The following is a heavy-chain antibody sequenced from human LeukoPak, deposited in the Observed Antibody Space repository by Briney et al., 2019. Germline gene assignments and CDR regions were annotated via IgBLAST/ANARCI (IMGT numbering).Heavy chain of an antibody. J-gene: IGHJ3*02. CDR3: ATNTYYDFWSGYFRDAFDI. Sequence: ASVKVSCKASGYTFTSYDINWVRQATGQGLEWMGWMNPNSGNTGYAQKFQGRVTMTRNTSISTAYMELSSLRSEDTAVYYCATNTYYDFWSGYFRDAFDIWGQGTMVTVSS. CDR1: GYTFTSYD. D-gene: IGHD3-3*01. CDR2: MNPNSGNT. V-gene: IGHV1-8*01.